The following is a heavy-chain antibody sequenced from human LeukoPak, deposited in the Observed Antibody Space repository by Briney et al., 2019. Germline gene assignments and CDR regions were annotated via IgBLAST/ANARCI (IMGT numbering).Heavy chain of an antibody. CDR2: IYDSGST. D-gene: IGHD6-13*01. Sequence: PSETLSLTCTVSGGSISSYYWSWIRQPPGKGLEWIGYIYDSGSTKYNPSLKSRVTISVDTSKNQFSLKLRSVTAADTAMYYCARACSSTKVDYWGQGTLVTVSS. CDR1: GGSISSYY. J-gene: IGHJ4*02. CDR3: ARACSSTKVDY. V-gene: IGHV4-59*01.